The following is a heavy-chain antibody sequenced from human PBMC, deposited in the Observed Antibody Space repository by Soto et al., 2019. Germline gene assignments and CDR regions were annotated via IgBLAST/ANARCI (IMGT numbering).Heavy chain of an antibody. CDR3: AKDPARRYFDY. CDR1: GFTFSSYA. CDR2: ISGSGGST. V-gene: IGHV3-23*01. J-gene: IGHJ4*02. Sequence: GGSLRLSCAVSGFTFSSYAMSWVRQAPGKGLEWVSGISGSGGSTYYADSVEGRFTISRDNSKNTLYLQMNSLRAEDTAVYYCAKDPARRYFDYWGQGTLVTVSS.